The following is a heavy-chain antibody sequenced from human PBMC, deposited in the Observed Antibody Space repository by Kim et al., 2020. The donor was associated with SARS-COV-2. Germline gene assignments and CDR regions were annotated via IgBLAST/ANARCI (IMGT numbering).Heavy chain of an antibody. Sequence: SETLSLTCTVYGGSFSGYYWYWIRIPQRPGLGWVWEVNHSGSANSNPTLTSRVTITVDASKNKIPLKLSPVTAAATAAAYCARAGSRRSWYGLTGFFDL. CDR2: VNHSGSA. J-gene: IGHJ2*01. V-gene: IGHV4-34*01. D-gene: IGHD6-13*01. CDR1: GGSFSGYY. CDR3: ARAGSRRSWYGLTGFFDL.